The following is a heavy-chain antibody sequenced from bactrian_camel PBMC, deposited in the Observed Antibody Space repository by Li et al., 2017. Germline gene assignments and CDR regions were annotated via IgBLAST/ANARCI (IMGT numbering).Heavy chain of an antibody. CDR2: IDRRSDDF. Sequence: HVQLVESGGGSVQAGGSLRLSCVVSGDTTSKFCIAWFRQAPGKEREGVAAIDRRSDDFRVSDSVKGRFAISQDNAKNTVYLQMNNLKPDDTAVYSCAAGRHVCYAGSVVREYWYTSWGQGTQVTVS. CDR1: GDTTSKFC. V-gene: IGHV3-3*01. D-gene: IGHD3*01. J-gene: IGHJ4*01. CDR3: AAGRHVCYAGSVVREYWYTS.